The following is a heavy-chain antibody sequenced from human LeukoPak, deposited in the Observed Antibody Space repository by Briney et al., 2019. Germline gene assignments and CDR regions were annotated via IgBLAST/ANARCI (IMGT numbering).Heavy chain of an antibody. CDR2: INPSGGST. V-gene: IGHV1-46*01. J-gene: IGHJ5*02. CDR3: ATLFDYYDSSGYSPTGWFDP. D-gene: IGHD3-22*01. CDR1: GYTFTSYY. Sequence: GASVKVSCKASGYTFTSYYMHWVRQAPGQGLEWMGIINPSGGSTSYAQKFQGRVTMTRDTSTSTVYMELRSLRSDDTAVYYCATLFDYYDSSGYSPTGWFDPWGQGTLVTVSS.